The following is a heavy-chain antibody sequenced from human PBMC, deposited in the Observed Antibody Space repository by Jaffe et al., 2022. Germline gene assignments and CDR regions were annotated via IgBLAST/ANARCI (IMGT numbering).Heavy chain of an antibody. CDR3: AKDHSSSTGTTDY. CDR2: IRYDGSNK. V-gene: IGHV3-30*02. CDR1: GFTFSSYG. Sequence: QVQLVESGGGVVQPGGSLRLSCAASGFTFSSYGMHWVRQAPGKGLEWVAFIRYDGSNKYYADSVKGRFTISRDNSKNTLYLQMNSLRAEDTAVYYCAKDHSSSTGTTDYWGQGTLVTVSS. D-gene: IGHD1-7*01. J-gene: IGHJ4*02.